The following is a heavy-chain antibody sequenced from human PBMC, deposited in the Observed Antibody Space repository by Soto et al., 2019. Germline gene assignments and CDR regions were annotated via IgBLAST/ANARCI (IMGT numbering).Heavy chain of an antibody. CDR1: GYCFTSYG. CDR2: ISAYNGNT. D-gene: IGHD5-18*01. V-gene: IGHV1-18*01. CDR3: ARDSAMVRSIDY. Sequence: ASGKGSSKGVGYCFTSYGISWVRQAPGQGLEWMGWISAYNGNTNYAQKLQGRVTMTTDTSTSTAYMELRSLRSDDTAVYYCARDSAMVRSIDYWGQGSLVIV. J-gene: IGHJ4*02.